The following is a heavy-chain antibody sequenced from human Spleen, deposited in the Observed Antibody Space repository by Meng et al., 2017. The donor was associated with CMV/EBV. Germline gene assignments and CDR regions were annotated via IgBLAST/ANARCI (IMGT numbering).Heavy chain of an antibody. D-gene: IGHD4-23*01. CDR2: LITIFGTA. V-gene: IGHV1-69*05. Sequence: ASRGPCSRYATSGVRQAPGRGLEARGGLITIFGTANYAQKFQGRLTITTDESSSTAYIELSSLRSEDAAVYYCARAHDYGGNTGPGYWGQGTLVTVSS. J-gene: IGHJ4*02. CDR1: RGPCSRYA. CDR3: ARAHDYGGNTGPGY.